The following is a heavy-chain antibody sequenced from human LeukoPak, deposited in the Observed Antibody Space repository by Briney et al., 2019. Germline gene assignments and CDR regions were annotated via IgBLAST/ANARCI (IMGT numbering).Heavy chain of an antibody. CDR3: ATDAEYRIAARKLDY. V-gene: IGHV1-69-2*01. CDR1: GYIFTDHY. CDR2: FDPEGGDT. Sequence: ASVKLSCKTSGYIFTDHYMHWVRQAPGKGLEWMGRFDPEGGDTLYAEKFQGRVTITADTSTATSYMEVRSLTSEDTAVYYCATDAEYRIAARKLDYWGQGTLVTVSA. J-gene: IGHJ4*02. D-gene: IGHD6-6*01.